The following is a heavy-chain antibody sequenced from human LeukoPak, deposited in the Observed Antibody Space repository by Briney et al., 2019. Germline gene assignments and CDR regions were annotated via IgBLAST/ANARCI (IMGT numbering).Heavy chain of an antibody. CDR2: IYNGGST. CDR1: GVTISGYY. J-gene: IGHJ3*02. V-gene: IGHV4-59*01. CDR3: PISTGGTGAFDI. Sequence: PSETLSLTCTASGVTISGYYWTWIRQPPGKGLEWIAYIYNGGSTNYKTSLKGQVTISVDTSKNQFSLKLSSVAAADTAVYYCPISTGGTGAFDICGQGTMGTVSS. D-gene: IGHD3-3*02.